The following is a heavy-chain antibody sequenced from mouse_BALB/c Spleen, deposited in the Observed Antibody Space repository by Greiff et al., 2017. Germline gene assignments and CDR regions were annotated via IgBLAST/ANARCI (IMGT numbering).Heavy chain of an antibody. Sequence: EVKLVESGPSLVKPSQTLSLTCSVTGDSITSGYWNWIRKFPGNKLEYMGYISYSGSTSYNPSLKSRISITRDTSKNQYYMQLNSVTTEDTATYYCARGVYYYGSSDAMDNWGQGTSVTVSS. CDR1: GDSITSGY. CDR2: ISYSGST. CDR3: ARGVYYYGSSDAMDN. V-gene: IGHV3-8*02. D-gene: IGHD1-1*01. J-gene: IGHJ4*01.